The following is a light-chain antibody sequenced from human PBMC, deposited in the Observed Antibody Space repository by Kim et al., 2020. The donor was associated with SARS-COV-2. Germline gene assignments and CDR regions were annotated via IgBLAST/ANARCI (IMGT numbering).Light chain of an antibody. Sequence: DIQMTQSPSSLSATVGDRVTITCRSSQSISGYLNWYQQRPGRAPELLIFAASTLQSGVPSRFSGNGSGTEFALTISSLQHVDFATYYFQQSYSSPRTFGQGTKVDIK. J-gene: IGKJ1*01. CDR2: AAS. V-gene: IGKV1-39*01. CDR3: QQSYSSPRT. CDR1: QSISGY.